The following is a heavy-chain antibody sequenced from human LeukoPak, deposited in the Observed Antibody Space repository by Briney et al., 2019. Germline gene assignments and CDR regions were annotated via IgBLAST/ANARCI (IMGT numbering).Heavy chain of an antibody. CDR2: IYYSGST. CDR3: ARLDSLTGTKSRGDY. J-gene: IGHJ4*02. CDR1: GGSISSGDYY. V-gene: IGHV4-30-4*01. D-gene: IGHD1-7*01. Sequence: SETLSLTCTVSGGSISSGDYYWSWIRQPPGKGLEWIGYIYYSGSTYYNPSLKSRVTISVDTSKNQFSLKLSSVTAADTAVYYCARLDSLTGTKSRGDYWGQGTLVTVSS.